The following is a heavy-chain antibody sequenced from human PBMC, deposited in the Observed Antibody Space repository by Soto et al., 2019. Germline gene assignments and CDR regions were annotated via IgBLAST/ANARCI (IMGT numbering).Heavy chain of an antibody. CDR3: VRTSLVVAAATREDY. V-gene: IGHV3-74*01. CDR1: GFTLSSYW. J-gene: IGHJ4*02. D-gene: IGHD2-15*01. Sequence: EVQLVESGGGLVQPGGSLRLSCAASGFTLSSYWMHWVRQALGKGLVWVSRINSDGSSTSYADSVKGRFTISRDNAKNTLYLQMNSLRAEDTAVYYCVRTSLVVAAATREDYWGQGTLVTVSS. CDR2: INSDGSST.